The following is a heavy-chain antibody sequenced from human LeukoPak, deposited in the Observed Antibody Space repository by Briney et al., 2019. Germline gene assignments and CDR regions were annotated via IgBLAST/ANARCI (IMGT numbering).Heavy chain of an antibody. V-gene: IGHV3-7*01. CDR3: ARRWIQVVGDAFDI. Sequence: PGGSLRLSCAASGFTFSSYWMSWVRQAPGKGLEWVANIKQDGSEKYYVDSVRGRFTISRDNAKNSLYLQMNSLRAEDTAVYYCARRWIQVVGDAFDIWGQGTMVTVSS. CDR2: IKQDGSEK. J-gene: IGHJ3*02. CDR1: GFTFSSYW. D-gene: IGHD5-18*01.